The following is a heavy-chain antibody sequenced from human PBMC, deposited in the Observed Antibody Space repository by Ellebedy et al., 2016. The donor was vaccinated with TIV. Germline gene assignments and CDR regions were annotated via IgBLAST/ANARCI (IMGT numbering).Heavy chain of an antibody. J-gene: IGHJ6*02. D-gene: IGHD5-24*01. CDR1: GFTFSGSA. Sequence: GESLKISCAASGFTFSGSAMHWVRQASGKGLEWVGRIRSKANSYATAYAASVKGRFTISRDDSKNTAYLQMNSLKTEDTAVYYCTRIVGDGYTDYYGMDVWGQGTTVTVSS. CDR2: IRSKANSYAT. CDR3: TRIVGDGYTDYYGMDV. V-gene: IGHV3-73*01.